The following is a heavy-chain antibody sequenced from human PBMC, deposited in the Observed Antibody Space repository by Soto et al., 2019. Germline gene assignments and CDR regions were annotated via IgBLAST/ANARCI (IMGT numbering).Heavy chain of an antibody. CDR1: GGSISSGDYY. CDR3: ARGQAAAPAMDV. J-gene: IGHJ6*02. Sequence: PSETLSLTCSVSGGSISSGDYYWTWIRQLPGKGLEWIGYISYSGSTFYSPSLKRRVTISVDRSKNQLSLKLSSVTAADTAVYYCARGQAAAPAMDVWGQGTTVTVSS. D-gene: IGHD6-13*01. CDR2: ISYSGST. V-gene: IGHV4-30-4*01.